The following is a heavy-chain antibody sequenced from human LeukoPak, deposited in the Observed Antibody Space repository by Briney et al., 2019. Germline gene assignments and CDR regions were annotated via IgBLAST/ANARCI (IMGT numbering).Heavy chain of an antibody. V-gene: IGHV3-23*01. CDR3: ATTRLLHPFDY. J-gene: IGHJ4*02. CDR2: ISGSGGST. CDR1: GFTFSSYA. D-gene: IGHD2/OR15-2a*01. Sequence: QTGGSLRLSCAASGFTFSSYAMSWVRQAPGKGLEWVSAISGSGGSTYYADSVKGRFTISRDNSKNTLYLQMNGLRVDDTAVYYCATTRLLHPFDYWGQGTLVTVSS.